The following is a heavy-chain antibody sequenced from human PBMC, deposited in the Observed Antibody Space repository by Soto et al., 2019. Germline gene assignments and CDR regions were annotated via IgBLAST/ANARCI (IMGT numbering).Heavy chain of an antibody. V-gene: IGHV2-5*02. CDR1: GFSLSTSGSG. CDR3: AYRLYAGWLTVSYYDY. Sequence: QITLKESGPTLVKPTQTLTLTCTFSGFSLSTSGSGVGWIRQPPPKALEWLAVVYWDDDKRYSPSLKSRLTITKDTSKNQVVLKMTNMDPVDTATFYCAYRLYAGWLTVSYYDYWGPGTLVTVSS. CDR2: VYWDDDK. D-gene: IGHD3-16*01. J-gene: IGHJ4*02.